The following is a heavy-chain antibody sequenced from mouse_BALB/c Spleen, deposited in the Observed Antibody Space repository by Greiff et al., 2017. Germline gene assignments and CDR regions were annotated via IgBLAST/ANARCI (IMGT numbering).Heavy chain of an antibody. D-gene: IGHD1-1*01. J-gene: IGHJ1*01. Sequence: EVNVVESGGGLVQPGGSLRLSCATSGFTFSDFYMEWVRQPPGKRLEWIAASRNKANDYTTEYSASVKGRFIVSRDTSQSILYLQMNALRAEDTAIYYCARDATTVGYFDVWGAGTTVTVSS. CDR3: ARDATTVGYFDV. CDR1: GFTFSDFY. V-gene: IGHV7-1*02. CDR2: SRNKANDYTT.